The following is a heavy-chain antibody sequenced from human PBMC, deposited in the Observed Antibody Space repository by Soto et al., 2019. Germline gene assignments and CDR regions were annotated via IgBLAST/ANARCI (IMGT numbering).Heavy chain of an antibody. D-gene: IGHD1-26*01. CDR3: ARASGSSYWFAP. J-gene: IGHJ5*02. V-gene: IGHV1-18*01. CDR1: GYTFTSYG. Sequence: QVQLVQSGAEVKKPGASVKVSCKASGYTFTSYGISWVRQAPGQGLEWIGWTSAYNGHTNHAQKLQGRVTMTTDTSTSTASMELRTLRSDVTSVDCFARASGSSYWFAPWGQGTLVTVSS. CDR2: TSAYNGHT.